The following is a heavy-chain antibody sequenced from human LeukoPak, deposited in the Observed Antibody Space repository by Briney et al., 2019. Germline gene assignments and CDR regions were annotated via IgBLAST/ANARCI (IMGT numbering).Heavy chain of an antibody. CDR2: INPNSGGT. J-gene: IGHJ5*02. CDR3: ARDLGFGELLSALRGFRNWFDP. D-gene: IGHD3-10*01. Sequence: VASVKVSCKASGYIFTDYYMHWVRQAPGQELGWMGRINPNSGGTNYAQKFQGRVTMTRDTSISTAYTELSSLRSEDTAVYYCARDLGFGELLSALRGFRNWFDPWGQGTLVTVSS. V-gene: IGHV1/OR15-1*02. CDR1: GYIFTDYY.